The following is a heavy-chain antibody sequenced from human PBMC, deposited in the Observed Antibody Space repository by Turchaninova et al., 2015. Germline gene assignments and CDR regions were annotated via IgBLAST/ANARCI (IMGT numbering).Heavy chain of an antibody. D-gene: IGHD3-3*01. V-gene: IGHV3-7*03. CDR3: ARSLNF. J-gene: IGHJ4*02. Sequence: EVHLVESGGGLVQPGGSLRVSCGASGFTFSTSWLAWVRRAQGKGMEWVANINEDGSRKYYVDSVNGRFTISRDNAKNTLYLQMDRLRAEDTAVYFCARSLNFWGQGTQVTVSS. CDR1: GFTFSTSW. CDR2: INEDGSRK.